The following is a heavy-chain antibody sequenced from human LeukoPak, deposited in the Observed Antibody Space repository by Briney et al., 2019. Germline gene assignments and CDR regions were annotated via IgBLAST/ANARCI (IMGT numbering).Heavy chain of an antibody. CDR3: ARAQYCSSTNCYRGLDV. Sequence: ASVKVSSKASGYTFTSYDINWVRQATGQGLEWMGWINTNTGNPTYAQGFTGRFVFSLDTSVSTAYLQISSLKAEDTAVYYCARAQYCSSTNCYRGLDVWGQGTTVTVSS. CDR1: GYTFTSYD. V-gene: IGHV7-4-1*02. CDR2: INTNTGNP. J-gene: IGHJ6*02. D-gene: IGHD2-2*01.